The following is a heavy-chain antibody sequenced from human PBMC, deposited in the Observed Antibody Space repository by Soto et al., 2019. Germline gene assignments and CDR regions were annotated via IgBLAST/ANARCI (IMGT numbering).Heavy chain of an antibody. CDR2: IWYDGSKK. J-gene: IGHJ6*02. V-gene: IGHV3-33*01. CDR1: GFTFSSFG. CDR3: ARDASYYSLWSGYYPSRNGMDV. D-gene: IGHD3-3*01. Sequence: QVQVVESGGGVVQPGRSLRLSCAASGFTFSSFGMHWVRQAPGKGLEWVSLIWYDGSKKAYGDSVKGRFTISRDNSRNTVYLHMNSLRDDDTAVYYCARDASYYSLWSGYYPSRNGMDVWGQGTTVTVAS.